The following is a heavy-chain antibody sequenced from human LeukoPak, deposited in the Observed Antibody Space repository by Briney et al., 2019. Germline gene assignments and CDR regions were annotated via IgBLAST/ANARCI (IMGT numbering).Heavy chain of an antibody. J-gene: IGHJ6*02. D-gene: IGHD3-3*01. CDR1: GGSISRGGYY. CDR3: ARAGWSGYGPRYYYYGMDV. Sequence: PSETLSLTCTVSGGSISRGGYYWSWIRQHPGKGLEWIGYIYYSGSTYYNTSLKSRVTISVDTSKNQFSLKLSSVTAADTAVYYCARAGWSGYGPRYYYYGMDVWGQGTTVTVSS. CDR2: IYYSGST. V-gene: IGHV4-31*03.